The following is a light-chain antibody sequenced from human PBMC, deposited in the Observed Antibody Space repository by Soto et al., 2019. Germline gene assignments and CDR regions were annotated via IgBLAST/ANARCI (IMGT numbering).Light chain of an antibody. V-gene: IGKV3-15*01. CDR1: QSVISN. CDR3: PQYDDGPYT. J-gene: IGKJ2*01. Sequence: EIVMTQSPATLSVSRGERATLSCRASQSVISNVAWYQQIPGQHPMLLIYGASTRATGIPVRFSGSGSGTAFTLTISRLQSEDFAVYYCPQYDDGPYTFGPGTKVDI. CDR2: GAS.